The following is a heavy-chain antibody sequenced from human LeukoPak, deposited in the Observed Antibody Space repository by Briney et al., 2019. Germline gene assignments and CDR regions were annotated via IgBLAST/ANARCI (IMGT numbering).Heavy chain of an antibody. J-gene: IGHJ6*03. CDR2: INPNSGGT. V-gene: IGHV1-2*02. CDR1: GYTFTGYY. CDR3: ARREDINSGYYMDV. D-gene: IGHD2-15*01. Sequence: ASVKVSCKASGYTFTGYYMHWVRQAPGQGLEWMGWINPNSGGTNYAQKFQGRVTMTRDTSISTAYMELSRLRSDDTAVYYCARREDINSGYYMDVWGKGTTVTVSS.